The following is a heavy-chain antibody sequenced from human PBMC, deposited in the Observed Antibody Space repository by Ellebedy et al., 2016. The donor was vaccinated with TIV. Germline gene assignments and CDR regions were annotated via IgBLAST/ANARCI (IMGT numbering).Heavy chain of an antibody. J-gene: IGHJ3*02. CDR1: GGSISSYY. D-gene: IGHD1-14*01. Sequence: SETLSLTXTVSGGSISSYYWSWIRQPPGKGLEWIGYIYYSGSTNYNPSLKSRVTISVDTSKNQFSLKLSSVTAADTAVYYCARAHHMTTDAFDIWGQGTMVTVSS. CDR3: ARAHHMTTDAFDI. V-gene: IGHV4-59*01. CDR2: IYYSGST.